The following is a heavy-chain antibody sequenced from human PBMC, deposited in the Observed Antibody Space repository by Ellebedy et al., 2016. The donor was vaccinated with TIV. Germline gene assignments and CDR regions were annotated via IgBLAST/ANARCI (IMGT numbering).Heavy chain of an antibody. CDR2: ISGRASVT. D-gene: IGHD3-16*01. J-gene: IGHJ5*02. V-gene: IGHV3-48*03. Sequence: PGGSLRLSCAVPGFTFSSNEMNWVRQAQGKGLEWVSYISGRASVTAYADSVKGRFTISRDNARTSLYLQMNSLRVDDTAMYYCARSYGARTSGPWGQGTLVTVSS. CDR1: GFTFSSNE. CDR3: ARSYGARTSGP.